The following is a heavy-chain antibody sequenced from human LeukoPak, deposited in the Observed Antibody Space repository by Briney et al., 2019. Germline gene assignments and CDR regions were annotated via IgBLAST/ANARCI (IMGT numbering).Heavy chain of an antibody. D-gene: IGHD3-10*01. V-gene: IGHV3-48*03. Sequence: PGGSLRLSCAASGFTFSGYEMNWVRQAPGKGLEWVSYISSSGSAIYYADSVKGRFSISRDNAKNSLYLQMNSLRAEDTALYYCAREAYYYGSGSYIYWFDPWGQGTLVTVSS. CDR2: ISSSGSAI. CDR1: GFTFSGYE. CDR3: AREAYYYGSGSYIYWFDP. J-gene: IGHJ5*02.